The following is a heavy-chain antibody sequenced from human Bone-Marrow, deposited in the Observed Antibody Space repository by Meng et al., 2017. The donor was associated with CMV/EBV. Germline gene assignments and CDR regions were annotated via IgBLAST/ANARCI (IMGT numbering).Heavy chain of an antibody. CDR3: AAAAAEHDAFDI. J-gene: IGHJ3*02. D-gene: IGHD2-15*01. CDR1: GFTFTSSA. V-gene: IGHV1-58*01. Sequence: SVKVSCKASGFTFTSSAVQWVRQARGQRLEWIGWIVVGSGNTNYAQKFQERVTITRDMSTSTAYMELSSLRSEDTAVYYCAAAAAEHDAFDIWGQGTTVTVSS. CDR2: IVVGSGNT.